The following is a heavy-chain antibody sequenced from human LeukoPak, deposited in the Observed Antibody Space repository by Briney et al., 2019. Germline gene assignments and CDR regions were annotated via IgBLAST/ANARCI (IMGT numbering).Heavy chain of an antibody. CDR1: SHSMSSGHY. Sequence: SETLSLTCNVLSHSMSSGHYWGWIRRPPGKGLEWIGSIYYSGSTYYNPSLKSRVTISVDTSKNQFSLKLSSVTAADTAVYYCARRRTPGGYYFDYWGQGTLVTVSS. J-gene: IGHJ4*02. V-gene: IGHV4-38-2*02. CDR3: ARRRTPGGYYFDY. D-gene: IGHD4-23*01. CDR2: IYYSGST.